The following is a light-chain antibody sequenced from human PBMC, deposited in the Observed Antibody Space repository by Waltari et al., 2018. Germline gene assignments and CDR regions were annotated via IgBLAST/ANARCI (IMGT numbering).Light chain of an antibody. V-gene: IGKV3-11*01. Sequence: ELVLTQSPATLSLSPGERVTLSCRASQSVSSYLAWYQQKPGQAPRLLIYDAFNRATGIPARFSGSGSGTDFTLTISSLEPEDFAVYYCQQRSNWPLTFGPGTKVDIK. CDR3: QQRSNWPLT. CDR1: QSVSSY. J-gene: IGKJ3*01. CDR2: DAF.